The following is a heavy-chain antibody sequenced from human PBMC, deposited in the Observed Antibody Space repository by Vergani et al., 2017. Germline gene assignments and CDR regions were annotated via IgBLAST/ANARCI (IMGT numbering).Heavy chain of an antibody. J-gene: IGHJ4*02. Sequence: EVQLVESGGGLVQPGGSLRLSCAASGFTFSNYLMSWVRQAPGKGLEWVANIKQDGSEKYYVDSVKGRFTISRDNAKNSLYLQMNSLRAEDTAVYYCARDPTGFDYWGQGTLVTVSS. D-gene: IGHD1-14*01. V-gene: IGHV3-7*03. CDR1: GFTFSNYL. CDR2: IKQDGSEK. CDR3: ARDPTGFDY.